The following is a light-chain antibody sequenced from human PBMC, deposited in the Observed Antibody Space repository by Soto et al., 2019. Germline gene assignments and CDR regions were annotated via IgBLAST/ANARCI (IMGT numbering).Light chain of an antibody. Sequence: DIEMTQSPPILSVSPGEGATLSCRASQRISTHLAWYQHIPGQAPRLLIVSSSRRPTDVPARFSGSGAGTDFNLTMSSLQSEDAAFYYCQQYNNLPPTCGQGTKVEVK. CDR2: SSS. V-gene: IGKV3-15*01. CDR1: QRISTH. CDR3: QQYNNLPPT. J-gene: IGKJ1*01.